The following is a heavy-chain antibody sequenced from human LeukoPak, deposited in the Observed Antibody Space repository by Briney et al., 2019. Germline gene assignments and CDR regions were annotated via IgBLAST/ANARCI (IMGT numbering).Heavy chain of an antibody. CDR3: ARASYYYDSSGYSFDY. CDR2: INHSGST. V-gene: IGHV4-34*01. CDR1: GGSFSGYY. Sequence: SETLSLTCAVYGGSFSGYYWSWIRQPPGKGLEWIGEINHSGSTNYNPSLKSRVTISVDTSKNQFSLKLSSVTAADTAVYYCARASYYYDSSGYSFDYWGQGTLVTVSS. D-gene: IGHD3-22*01. J-gene: IGHJ4*02.